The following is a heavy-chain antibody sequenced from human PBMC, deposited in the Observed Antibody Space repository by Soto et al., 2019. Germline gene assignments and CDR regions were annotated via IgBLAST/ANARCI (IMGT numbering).Heavy chain of an antibody. CDR2: IYYSGST. Sequence: SETLSLTCTVSGGSISSYYWSWIRQPPGKGLEWIGYIYYSGSTNYNPSLKSRVTISVDTSRNQFSLKLSSVTAADTAVYYCANRYYDGSGYLHDYWGQGILVTVSS. D-gene: IGHD3-22*01. V-gene: IGHV4-59*08. CDR1: GGSISSYY. CDR3: ANRYYDGSGYLHDY. J-gene: IGHJ4*02.